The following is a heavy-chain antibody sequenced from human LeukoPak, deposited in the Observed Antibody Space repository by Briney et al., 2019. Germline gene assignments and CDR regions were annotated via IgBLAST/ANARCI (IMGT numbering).Heavy chain of an antibody. CDR2: ISSSSGYI. Sequence: GSLTVSCVGSGFTFSSYSMNWVRQTPGKGLEWVSSISSSSGYIYYAEKVKGRFTISRDNAKNSLYLQMNSLRAEDTAVYYCAKPLAGIDYWGQGTLVTVSS. J-gene: IGHJ4*02. D-gene: IGHD6-19*01. CDR3: AKPLAGIDY. V-gene: IGHV3-21*04. CDR1: GFTFSSYS.